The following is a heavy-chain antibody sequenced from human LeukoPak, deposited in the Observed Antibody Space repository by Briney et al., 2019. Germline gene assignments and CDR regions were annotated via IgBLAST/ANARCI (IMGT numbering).Heavy chain of an antibody. Sequence: PGGSLRLSCAASGFTFSSYGMHWVRQAPGKGLEGVAVISYDGSNKYYADSVKGRFTISRDNSKNTLYLQMNSLRAEDTAVYYCAKVQVAGNGGSDAFDIWGQGTMVTVSS. CDR3: AKVQVAGNGGSDAFDI. CDR1: GFTFSSYG. J-gene: IGHJ3*02. V-gene: IGHV3-30*18. CDR2: ISYDGSNK. D-gene: IGHD6-19*01.